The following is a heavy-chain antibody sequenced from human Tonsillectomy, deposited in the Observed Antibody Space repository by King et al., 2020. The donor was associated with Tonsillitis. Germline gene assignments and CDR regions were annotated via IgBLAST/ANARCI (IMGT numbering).Heavy chain of an antibody. CDR1: GFTFSSYG. Sequence: VQLVESGGGVVQPGRSLRLSCAASGFTFSSYGMHWVRQAPGKGLEWVAVISYDGSNKYYADSVKGRFTISRDNSKNTLYLQMNSRRAEDTAVYYCAKVLREYCSGGSCFSGIDYWGQGTLVTVSS. CDR3: AKVLREYCSGGSCFSGIDY. V-gene: IGHV3-30*18. CDR2: ISYDGSNK. J-gene: IGHJ4*02. D-gene: IGHD2-15*01.